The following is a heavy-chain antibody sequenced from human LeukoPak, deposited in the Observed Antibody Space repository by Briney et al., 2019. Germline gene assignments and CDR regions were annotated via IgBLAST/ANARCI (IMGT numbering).Heavy chain of an antibody. V-gene: IGHV1-2*02. CDR1: GYTFTDYY. Sequence: GASVKVSGKASGYTFTDYYMHWVRQAPGQGFEWRGWINPNDGDTNYAQKFQGRVTMTRDTSISTAHMEVSRLRSDDTAVYYCARANFLYCSSTTCLFDYWGQGTLVTVSS. J-gene: IGHJ4*02. CDR3: ARANFLYCSSTTCLFDY. D-gene: IGHD2-2*01. CDR2: INPNDGDT.